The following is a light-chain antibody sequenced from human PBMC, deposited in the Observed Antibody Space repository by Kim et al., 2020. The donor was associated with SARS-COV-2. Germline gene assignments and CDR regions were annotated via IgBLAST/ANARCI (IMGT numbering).Light chain of an antibody. V-gene: IGKV3-20*01. CDR3: QHYGSPPQT. Sequence: LSPGERATLSCRASQSITSSYLAWFQQKPGQTPRLLIYGASSRATGIPDRFSGSGSETDFTLTISSLEPEDLAVYYCQHYGSPPQTFGQGTKLEIK. J-gene: IGKJ2*01. CDR1: QSITSSY. CDR2: GAS.